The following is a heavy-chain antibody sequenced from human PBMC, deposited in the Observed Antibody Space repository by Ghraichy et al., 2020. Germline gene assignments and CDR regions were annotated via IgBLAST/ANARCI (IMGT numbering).Heavy chain of an antibody. CDR1: GFTFTAFA. CDR3: ARTTVTTGFAVDV. J-gene: IGHJ6*02. Sequence: GGSLRLSCAASGFTFTAFAVGWVRQVPGKGLEWVSGVNWNGDGPTYADSGKGRFTISRDNGQNSLFLQMDSLRAEDTGLYHCARTTVTTGFAVDVWGQGTTV. CDR2: VNWNGDGP. V-gene: IGHV3-20*01. D-gene: IGHD4-11*01.